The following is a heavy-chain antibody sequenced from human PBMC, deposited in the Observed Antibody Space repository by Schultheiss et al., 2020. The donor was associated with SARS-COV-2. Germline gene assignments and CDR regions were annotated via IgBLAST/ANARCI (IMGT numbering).Heavy chain of an antibody. V-gene: IGHV4-34*01. CDR1: GGSFSGYY. D-gene: IGHD3-22*01. CDR2: INHSGST. J-gene: IGHJ6*02. Sequence: ETLSLTCAVYGGSFSGYYWSWIRQPPGKGLEWIGEINHSGSTNYNPSLKSRVTISVDTSKNQFSLKLSSVTAADTAVYYCARGRRLVVVVHYYYYGMDVWGQGTTVTVSS. CDR3: ARGRRLVVVVHYYYYGMDV.